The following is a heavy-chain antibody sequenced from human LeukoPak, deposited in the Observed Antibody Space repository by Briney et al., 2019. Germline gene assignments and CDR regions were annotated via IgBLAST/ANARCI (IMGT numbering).Heavy chain of an antibody. J-gene: IGHJ4*02. V-gene: IGHV4-61*02. CDR3: AGDKYYLNY. Sequence: PSETLSLTCTVSGGSITSGAFYWSWIRQPAGKGLEWIGRFYTSGNTNYNPSLKSRVTISVDTSQNHFSLKLSSVTAADTAMYYCAGDKYYLNYWGQGILVTVSS. D-gene: IGHD2-21*02. CDR2: FYTSGNT. CDR1: GGSITSGAFY.